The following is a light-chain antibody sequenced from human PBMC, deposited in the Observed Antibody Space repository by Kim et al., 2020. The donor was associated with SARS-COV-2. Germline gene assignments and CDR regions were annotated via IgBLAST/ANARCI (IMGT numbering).Light chain of an antibody. Sequence: QSALTQPASVSGSPGQSVTISCTGTSSDIGGYNYVSWYQQHPGKVPKLIIYDVRHRPSGVSDRFSASKFGNTASLTISGLQAEDESDYYCNSKTISSVLFGGGTQLTVL. V-gene: IGLV2-14*03. CDR1: SSDIGGYNY. J-gene: IGLJ2*01. CDR2: DVR. CDR3: NSKTISSVL.